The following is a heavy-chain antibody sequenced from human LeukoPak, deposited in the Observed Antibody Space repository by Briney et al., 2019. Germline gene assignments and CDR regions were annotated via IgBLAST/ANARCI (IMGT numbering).Heavy chain of an antibody. Sequence: GGSLRLSCAASGFTFSSYAMHWVRQAPGKGLEWVSYITNSGSTIYYADSVKGRFTISRDNAKNSLYLQMNSLRAEDTAVYYCARDLGYSSGPNYWGQGTRVTVSS. CDR1: GFTFSSYA. CDR3: ARDLGYSSGPNY. D-gene: IGHD6-19*01. J-gene: IGHJ4*02. CDR2: ITNSGSTI. V-gene: IGHV3-48*03.